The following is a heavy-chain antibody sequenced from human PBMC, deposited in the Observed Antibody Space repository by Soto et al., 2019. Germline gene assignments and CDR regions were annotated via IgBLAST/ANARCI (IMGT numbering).Heavy chain of an antibody. CDR2: ISAYNGYT. CDR1: GYTFSTYG. D-gene: IGHD3-10*01. Sequence: QLQLVQSGAEVKKPGASVQVSCKASGYTFSTYGFNWVRQAPGQGLEWMGWISAYNGYTSYAHKFQGRVTMTTDTSTSSVHMDLRSLRFDDTAVYYCARSSGRGSHGPDHYGMDVWGQGTTVTVSS. J-gene: IGHJ6*02. CDR3: ARSSGRGSHGPDHYGMDV. V-gene: IGHV1-18*01.